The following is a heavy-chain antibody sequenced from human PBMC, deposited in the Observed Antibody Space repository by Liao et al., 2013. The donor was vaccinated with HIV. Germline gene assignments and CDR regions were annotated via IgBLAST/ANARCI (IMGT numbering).Heavy chain of an antibody. D-gene: IGHD6-19*01. CDR3: ARVIKSCSGFGCDHGGFNY. CDR1: GGSINSGNYY. CDR2: IHTSGST. J-gene: IGHJ4*02. V-gene: IGHV4-61*02. Sequence: QVQLQESGPGLAKPSQTLSLTCTVSGGSINSGNYYWTWIRQPAGKGLECIGRIHTSGSTNYNPSLKSRVTISVDTSKNELSLKLKSVTDADTAVYYCARVIKSCSGFGCDHGGFNYWGQGTLVTVSS.